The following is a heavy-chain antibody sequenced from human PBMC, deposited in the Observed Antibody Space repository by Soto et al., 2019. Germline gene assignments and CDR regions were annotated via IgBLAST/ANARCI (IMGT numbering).Heavy chain of an antibody. CDR2: ISGSGGST. CDR3: AKDLGTYYYDSSGYYFPHPKTPFDY. V-gene: IGHV3-23*01. CDR1: GFTFSSYA. Sequence: GGSLRLSCAASGFTFSSYAMSWVRQAPGKGLEWVSAISGSGGSTYYADSVKGRFTISRDNSKNTLYLQMNSLRAEDTAVYYCAKDLGTYYYDSSGYYFPHPKTPFDYWGQGT. D-gene: IGHD3-22*01. J-gene: IGHJ4*02.